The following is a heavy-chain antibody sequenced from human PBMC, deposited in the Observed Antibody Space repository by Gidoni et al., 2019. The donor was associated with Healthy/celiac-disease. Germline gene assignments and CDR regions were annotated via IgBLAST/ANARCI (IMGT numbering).Heavy chain of an antibody. CDR3: AKGGDGDYIDY. CDR2: ISYDGSNK. Sequence: QVQLVESGGGVVQPGRSLRLSCAASGFTFSSYGMHWVRQAPGKGLEWVAVISYDGSNKYYADSVKGRFTISRDNSKNTLYLQMNSLRAEDTAVYYCAKGGDGDYIDYWGQGTLVTVSS. J-gene: IGHJ4*02. V-gene: IGHV3-30*18. CDR1: GFTFSSYG. D-gene: IGHD3-10*01.